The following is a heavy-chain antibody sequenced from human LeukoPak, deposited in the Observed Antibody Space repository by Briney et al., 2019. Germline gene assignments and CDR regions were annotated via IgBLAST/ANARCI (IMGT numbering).Heavy chain of an antibody. Sequence: SETLSLTCTVSGGSISSSSYYWGWIRQPPGKGLEWIGSIYYSGSTYYNPSLKSRVTISVDTSKNQFSLKLSSVTAADTAVYYCARHKGLGPIGAGFGEVIDYWGQGTLVTVSS. D-gene: IGHD3-10*01. CDR3: ARHKGLGPIGAGFGEVIDY. V-gene: IGHV4-39*01. CDR1: GGSISSSSYY. CDR2: IYYSGST. J-gene: IGHJ4*02.